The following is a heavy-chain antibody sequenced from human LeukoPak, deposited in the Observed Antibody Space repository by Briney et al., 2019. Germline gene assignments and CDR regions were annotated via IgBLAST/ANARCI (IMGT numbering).Heavy chain of an antibody. D-gene: IGHD6-13*01. V-gene: IGHV1-8*03. J-gene: IGHJ6*03. CDR3: AREGNYYYYMDV. Sequence: GASVKVSCKASGYTFTSYDINWVRQATAQGLEWMGWMNPNSGNTGYAQKFQGRVTITRNTSISTAYMELSSLRSEDTAVYYCAREGNYYYYMDVWGKGTTVTVSS. CDR1: GYTFTSYD. CDR2: MNPNSGNT.